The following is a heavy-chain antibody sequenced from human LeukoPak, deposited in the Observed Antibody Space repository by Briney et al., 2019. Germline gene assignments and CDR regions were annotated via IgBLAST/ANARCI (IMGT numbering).Heavy chain of an antibody. D-gene: IGHD3-22*01. V-gene: IGHV3-30*18. Sequence: GGSPRLSCAASGFTFSSYGMPWVRRAPGKGLEWVAVISYDGSNKYYADSVKGRFTISRDNSKNTLYLQMNSLRAEDTAVYYCAKDWSVVNGVSWFDPWGQGTLVTVSS. CDR1: GFTFSSYG. J-gene: IGHJ5*02. CDR2: ISYDGSNK. CDR3: AKDWSVVNGVSWFDP.